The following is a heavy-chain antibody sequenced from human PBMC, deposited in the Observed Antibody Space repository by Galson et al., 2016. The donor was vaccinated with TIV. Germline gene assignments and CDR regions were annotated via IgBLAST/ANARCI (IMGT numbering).Heavy chain of an antibody. J-gene: IGHJ4*02. Sequence: RLSCAASGFVFSDYAIHWVRQAPGKGLEWVAVISDDGTKRYHTDSVRGRFSISRDNSDETVHLQMNSLRVEDSAMYYCASELFDFWGQGTLVTVSS. CDR3: ASELFDF. CDR2: ISDDGTKR. V-gene: IGHV3-30*04. CDR1: GFVFSDYA.